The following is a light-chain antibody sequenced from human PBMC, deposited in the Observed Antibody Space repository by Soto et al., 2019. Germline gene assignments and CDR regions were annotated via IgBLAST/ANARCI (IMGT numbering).Light chain of an antibody. J-gene: IGKJ1*01. V-gene: IGKV3-20*01. Sequence: EIVLTQSPGTLSLSPGERATLSCRASQSVSSYYLAWYQQKPGQAPRLLIYAASSRATGIPDRFSGGGSGTDFTLTISRLEPEDFAVYYCQQYDTSPWTFGQGTKVEIK. CDR3: QQYDTSPWT. CDR1: QSVSSYY. CDR2: AAS.